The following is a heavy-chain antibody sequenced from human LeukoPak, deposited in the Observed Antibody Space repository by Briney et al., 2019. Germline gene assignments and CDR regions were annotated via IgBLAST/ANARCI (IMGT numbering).Heavy chain of an antibody. D-gene: IGHD3-10*01. CDR3: ARRADMVRGIPV. V-gene: IGHV4-34*01. CDR2: INHSGST. CDR1: GGSFSGYY. Sequence: KPSETLSLTCAVYGGSFSGYYWSWIRQPPGKGLEWIGEINHSGSTNYNPSLKSRVTISVDTSKNQFSLKLSSVTAADTAVYYCARRADMVRGIPVWGKGTTVTISS. J-gene: IGHJ6*04.